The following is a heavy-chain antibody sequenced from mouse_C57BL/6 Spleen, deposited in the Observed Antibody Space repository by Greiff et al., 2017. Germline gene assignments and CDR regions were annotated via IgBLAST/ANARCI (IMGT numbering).Heavy chain of an antibody. V-gene: IGHV1-18*01. CDR1: GYTFTDYN. CDR2: INPNNGGT. D-gene: IGHD2-3*01. Sequence: EVKLMESGPELVKPGASVKIPCKASGYTFTDYNMDWVKQSHGKSLEWIGDINPNNGGTIYNQKFKGKATLTVDKSSSTAYMELRSLTSEDTAVYYCARGGWLLRGFDYWGQGTTLTVSS. J-gene: IGHJ2*01. CDR3: ARGGWLLRGFDY.